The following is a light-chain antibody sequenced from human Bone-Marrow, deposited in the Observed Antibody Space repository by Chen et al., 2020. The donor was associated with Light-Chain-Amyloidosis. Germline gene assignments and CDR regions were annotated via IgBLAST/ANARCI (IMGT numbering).Light chain of an antibody. J-gene: IGKJ4*01. CDR1: QTISSNY. V-gene: IGKV3-20*01. Sequence: EIVLTQSPGTLSLSPGEGANLSSRASQTISSNYLTWYQQKFGQAPRLLIYGSSSMSTGIPDRFTGSGSGTDFTLTINRLEPEDFAMYYCQQYDTSPLTFGGGTKVEIK. CDR2: GSS. CDR3: QQYDTSPLT.